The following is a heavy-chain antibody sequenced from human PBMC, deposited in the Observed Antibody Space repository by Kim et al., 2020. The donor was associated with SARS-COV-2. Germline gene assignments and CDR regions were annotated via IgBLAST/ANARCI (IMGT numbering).Heavy chain of an antibody. D-gene: IGHD2-2*01. CDR2: ISYDGSNK. Sequence: GGSLRLSCAASGFTFSSYGMHWVRQAPGKGLEWVAVISYDGSNKYYADSVKGRFTISRDNSKNTLYLQMNSLRAEDTAVYYCAKDRSDIVVVPAATPYYYYMDVWGKGTTVTVSS. CDR3: AKDRSDIVVVPAATPYYYYMDV. J-gene: IGHJ6*03. CDR1: GFTFSSYG. V-gene: IGHV3-30*18.